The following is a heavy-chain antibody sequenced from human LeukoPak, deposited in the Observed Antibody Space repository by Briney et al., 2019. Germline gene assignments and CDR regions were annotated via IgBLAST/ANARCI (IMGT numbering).Heavy chain of an antibody. J-gene: IGHJ4*02. D-gene: IGHD2-2*01. CDR1: GFTVSTKY. Sequence: GGSLRLSCAASGFTVSTKYMSWVRQAPGKGLEWVSLIYSSGTTYYADSVKGRFTISRDNSKNSLYLQMNSLRAEDTAVYYCARVVGVPAAHFDYWGQGTLVTVSS. CDR3: ARVVGVPAAHFDY. V-gene: IGHV3-53*01. CDR2: IYSSGTT.